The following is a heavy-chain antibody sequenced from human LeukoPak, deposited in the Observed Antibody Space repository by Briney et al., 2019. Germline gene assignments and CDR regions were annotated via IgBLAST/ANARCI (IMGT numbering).Heavy chain of an antibody. V-gene: IGHV1-18*04. CDR2: ISPNNDNT. J-gene: IGHJ4*02. CDR3: ARDRRSHYDILAGSLDS. Sequence: ASVKVSCKASGYTSTNFGLSWVRQAPGQGLEWMGWISPNNDNTNYARKFQGRVTMTTDTSTNTAYMELRSLRSDDTAVYYCARDRRSHYDILAGSLDSWGQGILVTVSS. D-gene: IGHD3-9*01. CDR1: GYTSTNFG.